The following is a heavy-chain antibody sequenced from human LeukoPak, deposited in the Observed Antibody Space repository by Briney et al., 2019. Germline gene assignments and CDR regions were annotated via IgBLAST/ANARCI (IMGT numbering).Heavy chain of an antibody. Sequence: VASVKVSCKASGYTFTGYYMHWVRQAPGQGLEWMGWINPNSGGTNYAQKFQGRVTMTRDTSISTAYMELSRLRSDDTAVYYCARVRFLEWLREYYCYMDVWGKGTTVTVSS. CDR2: INPNSGGT. CDR3: ARVRFLEWLREYYCYMDV. V-gene: IGHV1-2*02. CDR1: GYTFTGYY. J-gene: IGHJ6*03. D-gene: IGHD3-3*01.